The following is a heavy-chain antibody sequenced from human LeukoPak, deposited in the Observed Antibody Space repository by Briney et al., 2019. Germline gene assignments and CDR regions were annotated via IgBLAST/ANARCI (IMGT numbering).Heavy chain of an antibody. D-gene: IGHD3-22*01. CDR3: ARHYGTNGYFPSSFDY. V-gene: IGHV4-59*01. CDR1: GGSMSSYY. J-gene: IGHJ4*02. Sequence: SETLSLTCTVSGGSMSSYYWSWIRQPPGKGLEWIGYIYYSGSTNSNSSLKSRVTISVDTSKSQFSLNLTSVTAADTAVYYCARHYGTNGYFPSSFDYWGQGTLVTVSS. CDR2: IYYSGST.